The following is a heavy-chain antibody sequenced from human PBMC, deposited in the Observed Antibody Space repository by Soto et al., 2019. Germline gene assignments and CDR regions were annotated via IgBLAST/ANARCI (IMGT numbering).Heavy chain of an antibody. CDR2: IKSKTDGGTT. Sequence: EVQLVESGGGLVKPGGSLRLSCAASGFTFSNAWMSWVRQAPGKGLEWVGRIKSKTDGGTTDYASPVKGRFTISRDDSKNTLYLQMNSLKTEDTAVYYCTTDLRVRGLMQPHDYYYRDVWVKGTTVTVSS. J-gene: IGHJ6*03. D-gene: IGHD3-10*01. CDR3: TTDLRVRGLMQPHDYYYRDV. V-gene: IGHV3-15*01. CDR1: GFTFSNAW.